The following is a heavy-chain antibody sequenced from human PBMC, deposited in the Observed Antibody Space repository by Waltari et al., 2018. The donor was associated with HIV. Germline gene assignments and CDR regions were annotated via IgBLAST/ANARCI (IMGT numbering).Heavy chain of an antibody. Sequence: QVQLEESGPGLVKPSETLSLTCTVSGGSISSYYWSWIRLPAGKGLEWIGRIYTSGSTNSNPSLKSRVTLSVDTSMNQCSLKLSSVTAADTAVYYCARGLRLGELSLYKYAFDIWGQGTMVTVSS. J-gene: IGHJ3*02. CDR2: IYTSGST. CDR3: ARGLRLGELSLYKYAFDI. V-gene: IGHV4-4*07. D-gene: IGHD3-16*02. CDR1: GGSISSYY.